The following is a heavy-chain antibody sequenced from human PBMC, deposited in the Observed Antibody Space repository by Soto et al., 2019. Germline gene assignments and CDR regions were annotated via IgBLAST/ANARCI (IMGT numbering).Heavy chain of an antibody. J-gene: IGHJ3*02. CDR2: IKQDGSEK. D-gene: IGHD2-8*02. Sequence: GGSLRLSCAASGFTFSSYWMSWVRQAPGKGLEWVANIKQDGSEKYYVDSVKGRFTISRDNAKNTVYLQMNSLTAGDTAVYYCAKATATGGGAFDICGQGTMVTVS. CDR3: AKATATGGGAFDI. V-gene: IGHV3-7*03. CDR1: GFTFSSYW.